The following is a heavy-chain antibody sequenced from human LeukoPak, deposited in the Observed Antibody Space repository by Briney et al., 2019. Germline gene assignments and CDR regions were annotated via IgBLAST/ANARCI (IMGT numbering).Heavy chain of an antibody. CDR1: GGSISSSSYY. V-gene: IGHV4-39*01. CDR3: ARHVRFLEWLSSYYFDY. D-gene: IGHD3-3*01. Sequence: PSETLSLTCTVSGGSISSSSYYWGWIRQPPGKGLEGIGRIYYSGSTYYNPSLKSRYTISVDTSKSQFSLRLTSVTAADTAVYYCARHVRFLEWLSSYYFDYWGQGTLVTVSS. CDR2: IYYSGST. J-gene: IGHJ4*02.